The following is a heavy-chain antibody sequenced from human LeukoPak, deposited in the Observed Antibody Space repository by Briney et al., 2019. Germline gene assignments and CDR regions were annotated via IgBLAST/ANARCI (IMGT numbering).Heavy chain of an antibody. J-gene: IGHJ4*02. CDR3: VRVFLESLTAGYFDH. D-gene: IGHD3-3*01. Sequence: GGSLRLSCAASGFTFSSFAMSWVRQAPGKGLEWVSTISDSGGGTYYADSVEGRFTISRDSSKNTLYLQMNSLRDEDSATYYCVRVFLESLTAGYFDHWGQGTLVTVSP. CDR2: ISDSGGGT. V-gene: IGHV3-23*01. CDR1: GFTFSSFA.